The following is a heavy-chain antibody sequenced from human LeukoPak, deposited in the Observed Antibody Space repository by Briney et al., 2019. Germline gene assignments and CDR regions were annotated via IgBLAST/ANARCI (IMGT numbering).Heavy chain of an antibody. D-gene: IGHD4-17*01. Sequence: PSETLSLTCAVYGGSFSGYYWSWIRQPPGKGLEWVSAISGSGGSTYYADSVKGRFTISRDNSKNTLYLQMNSLRAEDTAVYYCAKVAVTYYFDYWGQGTLVTVSS. V-gene: IGHV3-23*01. CDR2: ISGSGGST. CDR3: AKVAVTYYFDY. CDR1: GGSFSGYY. J-gene: IGHJ4*02.